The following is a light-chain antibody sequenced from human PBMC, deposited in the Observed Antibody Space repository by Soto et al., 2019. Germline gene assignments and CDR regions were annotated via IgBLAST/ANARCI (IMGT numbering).Light chain of an antibody. V-gene: IGLV2-14*02. Sequence: QSVLTQPASVSGSPGQSITISCTGTISDVGSHNLVSWYQQHPDKAPKLIIYEVNERPSGVSSRFSGSKSGNTASLTVSGLQPDDEADYYCSSLTTSFTYVFGAGTKVTVL. CDR3: SSLTTSFTYV. CDR1: ISDVGSHNL. CDR2: EVN. J-gene: IGLJ1*01.